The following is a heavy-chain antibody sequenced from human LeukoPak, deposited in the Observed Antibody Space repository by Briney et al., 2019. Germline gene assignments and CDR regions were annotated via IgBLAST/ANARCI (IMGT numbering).Heavy chain of an antibody. CDR3: AKLGYQLLYDYYYMDV. J-gene: IGHJ6*03. CDR1: GFTFSSYS. D-gene: IGHD2-2*01. Sequence: GGSLRLSCAASGFTFSSYSMNWVRQAPGKGLEWVSYISSSSSTIYYADSVKGRFTISRDNAKNSLYLQMNSLRAEDTAVYYCAKLGYQLLYDYYYMDVWGKGTTVTVSS. V-gene: IGHV3-48*01. CDR2: ISSSSSTI.